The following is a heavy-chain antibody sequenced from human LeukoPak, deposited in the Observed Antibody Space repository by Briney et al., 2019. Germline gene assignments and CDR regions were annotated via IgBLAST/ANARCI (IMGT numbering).Heavy chain of an antibody. J-gene: IGHJ4*02. V-gene: IGHV3-30*03. CDR2: ISHEGSYR. Sequence: PGGSLRLSCAASGFSFGSYDIHWVRQAPGKGLEWVAVISHEGSYRNHADSVKGRFTISRDNSRNMAFLQMDSLSAEDTAVYYCARTREQWQVLDYWGQGTLVTVSS. D-gene: IGHD6-19*01. CDR3: ARTREQWQVLDY. CDR1: GFSFGSYD.